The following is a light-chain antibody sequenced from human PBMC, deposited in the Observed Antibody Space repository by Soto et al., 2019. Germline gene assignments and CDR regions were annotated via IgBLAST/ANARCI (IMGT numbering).Light chain of an antibody. V-gene: IGKV1D-13*01. CDR2: AAS. J-gene: IGKJ2*01. CDR1: QGIRSA. Sequence: AIQVTQSPSSLSASVGDRVTITCRTSQGIRSALGWYQQKPGKVPKLLIYAASTLQSGVPSRFSGSGSGRDFTLTISSLQPEDFATYYCQQYTDFQYTFGQGTKVDIK. CDR3: QQYTDFQYT.